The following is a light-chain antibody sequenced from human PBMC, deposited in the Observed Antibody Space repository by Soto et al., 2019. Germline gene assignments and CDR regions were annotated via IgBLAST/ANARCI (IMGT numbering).Light chain of an antibody. J-gene: IGKJ2*01. CDR3: QQSHTTPYT. Sequence: DIQMTQSPSSLSASEGDRGTITCRASQSISNYLNWYQQKPGQAPKLLIYAASSLQSGVPSRFTGRGSGTDFTLSISDLQPGDFATYSCQQSHTTPYTFGQGTRLEIK. V-gene: IGKV1-39*01. CDR1: QSISNY. CDR2: AAS.